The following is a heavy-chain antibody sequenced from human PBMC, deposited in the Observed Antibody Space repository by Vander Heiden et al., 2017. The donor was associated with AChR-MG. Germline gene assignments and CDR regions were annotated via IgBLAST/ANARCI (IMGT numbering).Heavy chain of an antibody. CDR1: GGSFSGYY. CDR3: ARGGRAGATTIYYYYYMDV. D-gene: IGHD1-26*01. CDR2: TNHSGST. Sequence: QVQLQQWGAGLLKPSETLSLTCAVYGGSFSGYYWSWIRQPPGKGLEWIGETNHSGSTNYNPSLKSRVTISVDTSKNQFSLKLSSVTAADTAVYYCARGGRAGATTIYYYYYMDVWGKGTTVTVSS. J-gene: IGHJ6*03. V-gene: IGHV4-34*01.